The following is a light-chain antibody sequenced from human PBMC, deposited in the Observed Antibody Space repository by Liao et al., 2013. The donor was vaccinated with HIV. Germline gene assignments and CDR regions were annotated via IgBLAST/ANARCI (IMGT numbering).Light chain of an antibody. J-gene: IGLJ2*01. CDR2: QDN. CDR3: QVWDSNSGI. CDR1: RLGGKY. Sequence: SYELTQPPSASVSPGQTASIICSGDRLGGKYTSWYQQKPGQSPLLVIYQDNKRPSGIPERFSGANSGNTATLTISGTQAMDEADYYCQVWDSNSGIFGGGTKLTVL. V-gene: IGLV3-1*01.